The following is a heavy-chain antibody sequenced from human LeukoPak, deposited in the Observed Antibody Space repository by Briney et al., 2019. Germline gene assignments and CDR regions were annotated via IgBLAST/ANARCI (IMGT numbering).Heavy chain of an antibody. D-gene: IGHD3-10*01. CDR2: IFHGRNT. J-gene: IGHJ5*02. Sequence: SETLSLTCTVSGYSITSGYYWGWIRQPPGKGLEWIGSIFHGRNTYYNPSLKSRVTISIDTSKNQFSLKLRSVTAADTAVYYCARDSGTTGEVKFDPWGQGTLVTVSS. CDR1: GYSITSGYY. CDR3: ARDSGTTGEVKFDP. V-gene: IGHV4-38-2*02.